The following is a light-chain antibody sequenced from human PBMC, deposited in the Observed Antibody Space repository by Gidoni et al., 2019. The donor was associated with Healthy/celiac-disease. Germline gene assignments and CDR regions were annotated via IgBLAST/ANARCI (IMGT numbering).Light chain of an antibody. V-gene: IGKV1-39*01. Sequence: DIQMTQSPSSLSASVGDRVTITCRASQSISSYLNWYQQKPGKAPKLLIYAASSLQSGVPSRFSGSGSGKDFTLTSSSLQQEDFATYYCQQSYSTPRFGQGTKLEIK. CDR1: QSISSY. CDR2: AAS. CDR3: QQSYSTPR. J-gene: IGKJ2*01.